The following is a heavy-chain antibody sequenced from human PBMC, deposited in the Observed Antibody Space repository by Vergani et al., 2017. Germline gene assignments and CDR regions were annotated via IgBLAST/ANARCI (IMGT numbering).Heavy chain of an antibody. CDR1: GFTFSSYS. V-gene: IGHV3-21*01. D-gene: IGHD2-21*02. Sequence: EVQLVESGGGLVKPGGSLRLPCAASGFTFSSYSMNWVRQAPGKGLEWVSSISSSSSFIYYADSVKGRFTISRDNAKNALYLQMNSLRAEDTAVYYCARDKRSAVTANTVGLHKVHMDVWGKGTTVTVSS. J-gene: IGHJ6*04. CDR2: ISSSSSFI. CDR3: ARDKRSAVTANTVGLHKVHMDV.